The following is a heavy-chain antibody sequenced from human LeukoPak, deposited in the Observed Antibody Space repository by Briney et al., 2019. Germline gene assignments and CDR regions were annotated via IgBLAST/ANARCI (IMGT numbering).Heavy chain of an antibody. V-gene: IGHV4-34*01. Sequence: SETLSLTCAVYGGSFSGYYWSWIRQPPGKGLEWIGEINHSGSTNHNPSLKSRVTISVDTSKNQFSLKLSSVTAADTAVYYCARDYGDWVGWFDPWGQGTLVTVSS. D-gene: IGHD4-17*01. CDR2: INHSGST. J-gene: IGHJ5*02. CDR1: GGSFSGYY. CDR3: ARDYGDWVGWFDP.